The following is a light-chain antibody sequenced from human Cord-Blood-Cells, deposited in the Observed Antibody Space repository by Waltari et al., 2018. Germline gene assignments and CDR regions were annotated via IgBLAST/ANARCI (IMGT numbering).Light chain of an antibody. CDR2: WAS. J-gene: IGKJ3*01. Sequence: DIVMTQSPDSLAVSLGERATINCKSSQSVLSSSNNKNYLAWYQQKPGQPPKLLIYWASTRESGVPDRFSGSGSGTDFTLTISSLQAEDVAVYYCQQYYSTIFTFGPGTKVDIK. CDR3: QQYYSTIFT. V-gene: IGKV4-1*01. CDR1: QSVLSSSNNKNY.